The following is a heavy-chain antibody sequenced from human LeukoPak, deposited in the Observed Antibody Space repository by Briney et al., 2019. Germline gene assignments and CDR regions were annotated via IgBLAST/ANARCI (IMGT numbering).Heavy chain of an antibody. Sequence: GASVKVSCKASGYTFTNYDINWVRQATGQGLEWMGYMNPNSGFTTYAQKFQGRVTMTRDTSISTAYMELSSLRSDDTAVYYCARVPRELGAYWGQGTVVTVSS. J-gene: IGHJ4*02. V-gene: IGHV1-8*01. CDR3: ARVPRELGAY. CDR1: GYTFTNYD. CDR2: MNPNSGFT. D-gene: IGHD3-16*01.